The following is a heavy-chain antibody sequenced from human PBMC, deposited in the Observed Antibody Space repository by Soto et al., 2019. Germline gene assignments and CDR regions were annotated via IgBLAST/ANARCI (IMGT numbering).Heavy chain of an antibody. Sequence: VKVSCKASGDTFNIYTFNWVRQAPGQGLERMGGIFAMFGSPHNAEKFQHRLTITADDSTTTVYMELSDLRSEDTAVYYCATNGSSVVLDSWGQGTLVTVSS. CDR1: GDTFNIYT. V-gene: IGHV1-69*01. J-gene: IGHJ4*02. CDR2: IFAMFGSP. D-gene: IGHD3-10*01. CDR3: ATNGSSVVLDS.